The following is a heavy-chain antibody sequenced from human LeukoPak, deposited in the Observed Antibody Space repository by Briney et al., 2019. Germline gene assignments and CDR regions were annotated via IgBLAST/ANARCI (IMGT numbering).Heavy chain of an antibody. CDR3: ARERPDYDYVWGSYPGD. D-gene: IGHD3-16*01. J-gene: IGHJ4*02. V-gene: IGHV1-3*01. CDR2: INAGNGNT. CDR1: GYTFTSYA. Sequence: ASVKVSCKASGYTFTSYAMHWVRQAPGQRLEWKGWINAGNGNTKYSQKFQGRVTITRDTSASTAYMELSSLRSEDTAVYYCARERPDYDYVWGSYPGDWGQGTLVTVSS.